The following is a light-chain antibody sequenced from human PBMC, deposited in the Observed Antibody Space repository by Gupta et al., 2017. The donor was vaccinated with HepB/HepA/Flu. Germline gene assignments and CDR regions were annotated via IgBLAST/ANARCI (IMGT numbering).Light chain of an antibody. V-gene: IGKV1-9*01. J-gene: IGKJ1*01. CDR1: QGISSY. Sequence: DIQLTQSPSFLSASVGDRVTITCRASQGISSYLAWYQQKPGKAPKLLIYAASTLQSGVPSRFSGSGSVTDFTLTISSLQPEDFATYYCQQRNSYPWTFGQGTKVEIK. CDR3: QQRNSYPWT. CDR2: AAS.